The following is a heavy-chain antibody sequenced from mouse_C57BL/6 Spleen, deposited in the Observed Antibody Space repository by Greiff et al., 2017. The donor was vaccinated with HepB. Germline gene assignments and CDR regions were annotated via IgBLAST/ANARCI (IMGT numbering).Heavy chain of an antibody. Sequence: EVKLMESGPGLVKPSQSLSLTCSVTGYSITSGYYWNWIRQFPGNKLEWMGYISYDGSNNYNPSLKNRISITRDTSKNQFFLKLNSVTTEDTATYYCARASHYYGSTYYFDYWGQGTTLTVSS. D-gene: IGHD1-1*01. V-gene: IGHV3-6*01. J-gene: IGHJ2*01. CDR1: GYSITSGYY. CDR2: ISYDGSN. CDR3: ARASHYYGSTYYFDY.